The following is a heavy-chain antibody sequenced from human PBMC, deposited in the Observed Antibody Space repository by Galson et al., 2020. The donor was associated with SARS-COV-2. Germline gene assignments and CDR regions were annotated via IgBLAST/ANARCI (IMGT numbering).Heavy chain of an antibody. V-gene: IGHV5-51*01. Sequence: GESLKISCKGSGYNFNTHWIAWVRQMPGKGLEWMGIVLPENSDTKYSPAFEGQVTISVDNSISTTYLQWSSLEASDTAISYCSSRPLSCADGTCLNSDYWGQGTLVIVSS. J-gene: IGHJ4*02. CDR3: SSRPLSCADGTCLNSDY. D-gene: IGHD2-21*01. CDR2: VLPENSDT. CDR1: GYNFNTHW.